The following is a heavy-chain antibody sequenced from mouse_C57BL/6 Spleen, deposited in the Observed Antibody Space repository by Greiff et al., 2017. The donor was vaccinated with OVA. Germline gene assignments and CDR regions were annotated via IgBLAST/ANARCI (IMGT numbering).Heavy chain of an antibody. J-gene: IGHJ4*01. CDR1: GYTFTDYE. CDR2: IDPETGGT. CDR3: TGSNRDY. V-gene: IGHV1-15*01. Sequence: VQLQQSGAELVRPGASVTLSCKASGYTFTDYEMHWLKPTPVHGLEWIGAIDPETGGTAYNQKFKGKAILTADKSSSTAYMELRSLTSEDSAVYYCTGSNRDYWGQGTSVTVSS.